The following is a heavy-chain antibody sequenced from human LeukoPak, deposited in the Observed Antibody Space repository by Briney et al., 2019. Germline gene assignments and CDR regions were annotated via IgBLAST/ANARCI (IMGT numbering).Heavy chain of an antibody. V-gene: IGHV3-64*01. Sequence: GGSLRLSCAASGFTFSSYAMHWVRQAPGKGLEYVSAISSNGGSTYYANSVKGRFTISRDNSKNTLYLQMGSLRAEDMAVYYCARAGMARPIDYWGQGTLVTVSS. CDR1: GFTFSSYA. D-gene: IGHD6-6*01. J-gene: IGHJ4*02. CDR3: ARAGMARPIDY. CDR2: ISSNGGST.